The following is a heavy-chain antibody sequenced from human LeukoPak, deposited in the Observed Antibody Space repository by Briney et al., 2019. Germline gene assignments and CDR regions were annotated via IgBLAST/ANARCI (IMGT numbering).Heavy chain of an antibody. V-gene: IGHV3-23*01. J-gene: IGHJ4*02. CDR2: IGGSGGST. CDR3: AKVETAAAATLRGFDY. D-gene: IGHD6-13*01. CDR1: GFTFSSYA. Sequence: GGSLRLSCAASGFTFSSYAMSWVRQAPGTGLEWVSSIGGSGGSTYYADSVKGRFTISRDNSKNTLYLQMNSLRAEDTAVYYCAKVETAAAATLRGFDYWGQGTLVTVSS.